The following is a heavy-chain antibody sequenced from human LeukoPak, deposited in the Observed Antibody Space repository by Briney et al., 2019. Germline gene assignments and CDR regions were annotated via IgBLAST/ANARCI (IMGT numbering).Heavy chain of an antibody. V-gene: IGHV4-39*01. Sequence: SETLSLTCTVSGGSISSSSYYWGWIRQPPGKGLEWIGSIYYSGSTYYNPSLKSRVTISVDTSKNQFSLKLSSVTAADTAVYYCASITMIVVVRDAFDIWGQGTMVTVSS. J-gene: IGHJ3*02. CDR3: ASITMIVVVRDAFDI. D-gene: IGHD3-22*01. CDR2: IYYSGST. CDR1: GGSISSSSYY.